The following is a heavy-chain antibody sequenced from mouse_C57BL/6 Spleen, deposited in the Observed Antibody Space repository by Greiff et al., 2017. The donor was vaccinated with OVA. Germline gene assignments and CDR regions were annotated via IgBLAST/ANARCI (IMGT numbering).Heavy chain of an antibody. CDR3: ARARPASRYFEV. Sequence: VQLQQSGAELVKPGASVKLSCKASGYTFTSYWMHWVKQRPGQGLEWIGMIHPNSGSTNYNEKFKSKATLTVDKSYSTAYMQLSSLTSEDSAVYYCARARPASRYFEVWGTGTTVTVSS. V-gene: IGHV1-64*01. CDR2: IHPNSGST. CDR1: GYTFTSYW. D-gene: IGHD6-1*01. J-gene: IGHJ1*03.